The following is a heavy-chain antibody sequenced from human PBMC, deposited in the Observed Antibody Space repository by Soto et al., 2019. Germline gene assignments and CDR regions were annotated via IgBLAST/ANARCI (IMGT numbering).Heavy chain of an antibody. CDR3: ARDVLVVPAARLYYYYGMDV. V-gene: IGHV3-30-3*01. CDR1: GFTFSSYA. J-gene: IGHJ6*02. Sequence: QVQLVESGGGVVQPGRSLRLSCAASGFTFSSYAMHWVRQAPGKGLEWVAVISYDGSNKYYADSVKGRFTISRDNSKNTLYLQMNSLRAEDTAVYYCARDVLVVPAARLYYYYGMDVWGQGTTVTVSS. D-gene: IGHD2-2*01. CDR2: ISYDGSNK.